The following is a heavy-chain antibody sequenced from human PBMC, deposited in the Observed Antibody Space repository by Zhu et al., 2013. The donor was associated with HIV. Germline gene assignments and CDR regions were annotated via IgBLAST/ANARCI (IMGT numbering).Heavy chain of an antibody. D-gene: IGHD3-3*01. CDR1: GYIFKYYG. J-gene: IGHJ3*02. CDR2: ISAYSGNT. Sequence: QVQLVQSGAEVKKPGASVKVSCKASGYIFKYYGYIWVRQAPGQGLEWMGWISAYSGNTNYPQKFQGRVTMTTDTPTSTAYMELRSLTSDDTAVYYCARDFWSNLLPHDAFDIWGQGTMVTVSS. V-gene: IGHV1-18*01. CDR3: ARDFWSNLLPHDAFDI.